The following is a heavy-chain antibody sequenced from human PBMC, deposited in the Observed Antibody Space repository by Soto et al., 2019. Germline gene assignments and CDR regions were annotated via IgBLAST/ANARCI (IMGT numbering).Heavy chain of an antibody. V-gene: IGHV4-4*07. CDR3: VRDGTKTLRDWFDP. Sequence: SETLSLTCTVSGASISGFYWSWIRKSAGKGLEWIGRIYATGTTDSNPSLKSRVMMSVDTSKKQFSLKLRSVTAADTAVYYCVRDGTKTLRDWFDPWGQGISVTVS. J-gene: IGHJ5*02. CDR1: GASISGFY. CDR2: IYATGTT. D-gene: IGHD1-1*01.